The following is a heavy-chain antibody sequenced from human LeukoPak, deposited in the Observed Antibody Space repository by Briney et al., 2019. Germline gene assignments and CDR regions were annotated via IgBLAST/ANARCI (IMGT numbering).Heavy chain of an antibody. CDR2: IIPIFGTA. Sequence: GASVKVSCKASGGTFSSYAISWVRQAPGQGLEWMGGIIPIFGTANYAHKFQGRVTITADKSTSTAYMELSSLRAEDTAVYYCARGYGGNPIDYWGQGTLVTVSS. V-gene: IGHV1-69*06. CDR3: ARGYGGNPIDY. CDR1: GGTFSSYA. J-gene: IGHJ4*02. D-gene: IGHD4-23*01.